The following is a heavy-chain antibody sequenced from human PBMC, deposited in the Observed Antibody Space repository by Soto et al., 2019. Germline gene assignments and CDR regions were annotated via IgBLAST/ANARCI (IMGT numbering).Heavy chain of an antibody. Sequence: QVQLQQWGAGLLKPSETLSLTCAVYGGSFSAYYWSWIRQPPGKGLEWIGEINHSGSTNYNPSLKSRVTISVDTSKNQFSLKLSSVTAADMAVYYCARVIAYCSSTSCSAVGWFDPWGQGTLVTVSS. CDR3: ARVIAYCSSTSCSAVGWFDP. V-gene: IGHV4-34*01. CDR1: GGSFSAYY. J-gene: IGHJ5*02. D-gene: IGHD2-2*01. CDR2: INHSGST.